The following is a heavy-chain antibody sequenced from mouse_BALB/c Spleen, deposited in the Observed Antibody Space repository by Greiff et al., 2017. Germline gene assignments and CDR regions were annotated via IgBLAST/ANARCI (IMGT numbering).Heavy chain of an antibody. CDR1: GYTFTSYW. D-gene: IGHD2-4*01. CDR3: ARTVITTGYAMDY. V-gene: IGHV1S81*02. Sequence: QVQLQQPGAELVKPGASVKLSCKASGYTFTSYWMHWVKQRPGQGLEWIGEINPSNGRTNYNEKFKSKATLTVDKSSSTAYMQLSSLTSEDSAVYYCARTVITTGYAMDYWGQGTSVTVSS. CDR2: INPSNGRT. J-gene: IGHJ4*01.